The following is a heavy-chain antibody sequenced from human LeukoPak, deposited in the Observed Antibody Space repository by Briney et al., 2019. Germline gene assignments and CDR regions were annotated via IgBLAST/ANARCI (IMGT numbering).Heavy chain of an antibody. J-gene: IGHJ4*02. D-gene: IGHD4-17*01. V-gene: IGHV3-53*01. CDR1: GFTVSSNY. CDR3: AKDPAFYGDYVFDY. Sequence: PGGSLRLSCAASGFTVSSNYMSWVRQAPGKGLEWVSVIYSGGSTYYADSVKGRFTISRDNSKNTLYLQMNSLRAEDTAVYYCAKDPAFYGDYVFDYWGQGTLVTVSS. CDR2: IYSGGST.